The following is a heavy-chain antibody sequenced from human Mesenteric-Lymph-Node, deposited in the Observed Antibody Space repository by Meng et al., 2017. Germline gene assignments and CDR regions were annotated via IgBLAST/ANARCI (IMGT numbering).Heavy chain of an antibody. Sequence: QAQLVRAGGGLVKPGGSLSLSCPASGFTFSEYYMSWIRQAPGKGLEWVSYISSSGSTIYYADSVKGRFTISRDNAKNSLYLQMNSLRAEDTAVYYCARRGLGWHHDYWGQGTLVTVSS. D-gene: IGHD3-10*01. CDR3: ARRGLGWHHDY. V-gene: IGHV3-11*01. CDR2: ISSSGSTI. CDR1: GFTFSEYY. J-gene: IGHJ4*02.